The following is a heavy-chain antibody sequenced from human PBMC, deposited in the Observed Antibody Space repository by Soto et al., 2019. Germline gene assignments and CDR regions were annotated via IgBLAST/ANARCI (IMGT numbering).Heavy chain of an antibody. V-gene: IGHV1-69*10. Sequence: ASVKVSCKASGGTFSSYAISWVRQAPGQGLEWMGGIIPILGIANYEQKFQGRVTITADKSTSTAYMELSSLRSEDTAVYYCARVGSYYYDSSGYYWFDPWGQGTLVTVSS. D-gene: IGHD3-22*01. J-gene: IGHJ5*02. CDR2: IIPILGIA. CDR3: ARVGSYYYDSSGYYWFDP. CDR1: GGTFSSYA.